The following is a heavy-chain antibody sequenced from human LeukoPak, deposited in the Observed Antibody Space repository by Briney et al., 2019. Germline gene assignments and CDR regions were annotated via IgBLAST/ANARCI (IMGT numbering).Heavy chain of an antibody. J-gene: IGHJ2*01. Sequence: SETLSLTCTVSDGSISSYDWSWIRQPAGKGLEWIGRIYTSGSPTYNPSLKSRGTMSLGTSKKQFSLKLTSVTAADTAVYYCARLTSSWYQDWYLDLWGRGTLVTVSS. D-gene: IGHD6-13*01. V-gene: IGHV4-4*07. CDR1: DGSISSYD. CDR3: ARLTSSWYQDWYLDL. CDR2: IYTSGSP.